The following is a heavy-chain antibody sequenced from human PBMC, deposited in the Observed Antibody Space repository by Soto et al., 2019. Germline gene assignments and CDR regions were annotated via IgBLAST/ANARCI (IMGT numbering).Heavy chain of an antibody. CDR3: ARDKDRYNWNDNWFDP. CDR2: INAGNGNT. V-gene: IGHV1-3*01. J-gene: IGHJ5*02. Sequence: QVQLVQSGAEVKKPGASVKVSCKASGYTFTSYAMHWVRQAPGQRLEWMGWINAGNGNTKYSQKFQGRVTITRDTSASTAYMELSSLRSEDTAVYYCARDKDRYNWNDNWFDPWGQGTLVTVSS. CDR1: GYTFTSYA. D-gene: IGHD1-20*01.